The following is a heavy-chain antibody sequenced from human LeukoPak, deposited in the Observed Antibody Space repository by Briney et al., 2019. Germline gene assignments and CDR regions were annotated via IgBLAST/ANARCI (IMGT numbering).Heavy chain of an antibody. Sequence: ASVKVSCKASGYTFTGYYMHWVRQAPGQGLEWMGWINPNSGGINYAQKFQGRVTMTRDTSISTAYMELSRLRSDDTAVYYCASDGSIRLGELFGPYFDYWGQGTLVTVSS. J-gene: IGHJ4*02. CDR2: INPNSGGI. D-gene: IGHD3-16*01. CDR3: ASDGSIRLGELFGPYFDY. CDR1: GYTFTGYY. V-gene: IGHV1-2*02.